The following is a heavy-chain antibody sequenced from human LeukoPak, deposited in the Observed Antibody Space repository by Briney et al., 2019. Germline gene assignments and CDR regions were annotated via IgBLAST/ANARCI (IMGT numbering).Heavy chain of an antibody. CDR2: ISYDGSNK. D-gene: IGHD4-23*01. CDR3: AKDYYGGNPDY. J-gene: IGHJ4*02. V-gene: IGHV3-30*18. CDR1: GFTFSSYG. Sequence: GGSLRLSCAASGFTFSSYGMHWVRQAPGKGLEWVAVISYDGSNKYYADSVKGRFTISRDNSKNTLYLQMNSLRAEDTAVHYCAKDYYGGNPDYWGQGTLVTVSS.